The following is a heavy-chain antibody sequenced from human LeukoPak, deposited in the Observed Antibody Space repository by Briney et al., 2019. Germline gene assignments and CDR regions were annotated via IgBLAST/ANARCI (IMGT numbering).Heavy chain of an antibody. CDR1: GFTFSSYS. J-gene: IGHJ5*02. Sequence: GGSLRLSCAASGFTFSSYSMNWVRQAPGKGLEWVSSISSSSSYIYYADSVKGRFTISRDNAKNSLCLQMNSLRAEDTAVYYCARCGGGNPRWFDPWGQGTLVTVSS. D-gene: IGHD4-23*01. CDR2: ISSSSSYI. CDR3: ARCGGGNPRWFDP. V-gene: IGHV3-21*01.